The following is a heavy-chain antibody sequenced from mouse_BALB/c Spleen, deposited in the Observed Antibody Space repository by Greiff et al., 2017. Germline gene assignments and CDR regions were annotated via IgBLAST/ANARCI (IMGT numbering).Heavy chain of an antibody. CDR1: GYNFTSYW. CDR2: IYPGSGST. Sequence: VQLQQPGAELVTPGTSLTLSCKASGYNFTSYWINWVKLRPGQGLEWIGDIYPGSGSTNYNEKFKSKATLTVDTSSSTTYMQLSSLASEDSALYVYARADWSYAMDYWGQGTSVTVSS. J-gene: IGHJ4*01. V-gene: IGHV1-55*01. CDR3: ARADWSYAMDY.